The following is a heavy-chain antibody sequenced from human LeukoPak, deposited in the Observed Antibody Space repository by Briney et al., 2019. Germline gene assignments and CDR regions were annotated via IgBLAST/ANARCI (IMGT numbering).Heavy chain of an antibody. V-gene: IGHV3-23*01. D-gene: IGHD4-23*01. Sequence: GGSLRLSCAASGYTFSSDAMNWVRQRPGKGLEWGSVISGSGDKTYYADSVKGRFTISRDNSKNTLYLQMNSLRAEDTAVYFCAKDRSLNGGNSNGYFDYWGQGTLVTVSS. CDR2: ISGSGDKT. CDR3: AKDRSLNGGNSNGYFDY. CDR1: GYTFSSDA. J-gene: IGHJ4*02.